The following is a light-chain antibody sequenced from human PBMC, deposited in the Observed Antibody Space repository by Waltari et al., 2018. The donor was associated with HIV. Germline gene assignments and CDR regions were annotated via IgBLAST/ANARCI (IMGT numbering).Light chain of an antibody. CDR3: QQYFSNPRT. CDR2: WAS. CDR1: QSVVHSSNRNNY. Sequence: DIVMTQSPDSLVVSLGERATINCKSRQSVVHSSNRNNYLAWYQQKAAQPPKLLMYWASSRGSGVPDRFSGSGSVTDFTLTISSLQAEDVAVYYCQQYFSNPRTFGQGTKVEIK. V-gene: IGKV4-1*01. J-gene: IGKJ1*01.